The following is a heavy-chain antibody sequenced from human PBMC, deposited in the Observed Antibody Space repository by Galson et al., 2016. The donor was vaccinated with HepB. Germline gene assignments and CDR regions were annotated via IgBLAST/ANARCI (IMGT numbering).Heavy chain of an antibody. CDR2: ISGRGERI. CDR1: GFTFSSFA. CDR3: AKEGWFGELLYGHFDF. J-gene: IGHJ4*02. D-gene: IGHD3-10*01. V-gene: IGHV3-23*01. Sequence: SLRLSCAASGFTFSSFAMSWVRRVPGKGLEWVSAISGRGERIRYADSVKGRFIIPRDNSKNSLDVEMKSLRVEDTAVYYCAKEGWFGELLYGHFDFWGQGTLVTVSS.